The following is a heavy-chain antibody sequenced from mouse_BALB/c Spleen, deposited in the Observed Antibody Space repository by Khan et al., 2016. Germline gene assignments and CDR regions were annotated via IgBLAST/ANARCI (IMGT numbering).Heavy chain of an antibody. V-gene: IGHV14-1*02. CDR3: ARYGSWFAY. Sequence: VRLQQSGAELVRPGALVKLSCKASGFNIKDYYMHWVKQRPEQGLEWIGWIDPENGNTIYDPKFQGKASITADTSSNTAYLQLSSLTSEDTAVYYCARYGSWFAYWGQGTLVTVSA. D-gene: IGHD2-2*01. CDR1: GFNIKDYY. J-gene: IGHJ3*01. CDR2: IDPENGNT.